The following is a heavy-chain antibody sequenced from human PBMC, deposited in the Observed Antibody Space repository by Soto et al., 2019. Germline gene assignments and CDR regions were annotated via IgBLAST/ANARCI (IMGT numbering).Heavy chain of an antibody. CDR3: AKGTAMVIGPTGYQYGMGV. Sequence: SVKVSCKASGGTFSNYAISWVRQAPGQGLEWMGGIIPIFGIANFAQKFQGRVTITADESTSTAYMELSSLRSEDTAVYYCAKGTAMVIGPTGYQYGMGVWGQGTTVTVSS. CDR2: IIPIFGIA. CDR1: GGTFSNYA. J-gene: IGHJ6*02. V-gene: IGHV1-69*13. D-gene: IGHD5-18*01.